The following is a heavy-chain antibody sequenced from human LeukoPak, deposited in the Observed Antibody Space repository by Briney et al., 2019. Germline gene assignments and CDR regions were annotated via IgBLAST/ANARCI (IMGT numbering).Heavy chain of an antibody. Sequence: GGSLRLSCAASGFTFSSYAMSWVRQAPGKGLEWVSAISGSGGSTYYADSVKGRFTISRDNSKNTLYLQMNSLRAEDTAAYYCAKLGSGSGWYGGFDYWGQGTLVTVSS. D-gene: IGHD6-19*01. J-gene: IGHJ4*02. CDR2: ISGSGGST. V-gene: IGHV3-23*01. CDR3: AKLGSGSGWYGGFDY. CDR1: GFTFSSYA.